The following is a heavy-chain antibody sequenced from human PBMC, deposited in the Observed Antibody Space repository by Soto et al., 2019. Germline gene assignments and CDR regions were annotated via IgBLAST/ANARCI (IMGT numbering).Heavy chain of an antibody. Sequence: QVQLVESGGGVVQPGGSLRLSCAASGFTFSFYAMHWVRQAPGKGLEWVAVISYDGRQMFFTESVKGRISISRDNSKNTLFLQMDSLRPEDTAVYYCACISHFRPVIQAMPVAGSRDATFDLWGQGTLVTVSS. J-gene: IGHJ3*01. CDR2: ISYDGRQM. CDR1: GFTFSFYA. D-gene: IGHD6-19*01. V-gene: IGHV3-30*04. CDR3: ACISHFRPVIQAMPVAGSRDATFDL.